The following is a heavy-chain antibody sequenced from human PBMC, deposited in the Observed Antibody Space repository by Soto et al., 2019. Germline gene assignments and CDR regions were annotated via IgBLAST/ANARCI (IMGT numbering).Heavy chain of an antibody. V-gene: IGHV3-53*01. CDR2: IYSGGYT. Sequence: EVQLVESGGGLIQPGGSLRRSCAVSGFTVSNNYMSWVRQAPGKGLEGVSVIYSGGYTAYGDSVKGRFTISRDNSKNTLYFKRKRLGADATAVFYCATHPGGGVYWGPGTLVTVSS. CDR1: GFTVSNNY. J-gene: IGHJ4*02. CDR3: ATHPGGGVY. D-gene: IGHD3-10*01.